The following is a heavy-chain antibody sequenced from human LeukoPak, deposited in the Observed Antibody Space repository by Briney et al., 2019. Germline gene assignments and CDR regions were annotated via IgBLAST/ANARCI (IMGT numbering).Heavy chain of an antibody. CDR3: ARADWNYGYYFDY. D-gene: IGHD1-7*01. CDR1: GGSISSYY. J-gene: IGHJ4*02. V-gene: IGHV4-59*01. Sequence: SETLSLTCTVSGGSISSYYWSWIRQPPGKGLEWIGYIYYSGSTNYNPSLKSRATISVDTSKNQFSLKLSSVTAADTAVYYCARADWNYGYYFDYWGQGTLVTVSS. CDR2: IYYSGST.